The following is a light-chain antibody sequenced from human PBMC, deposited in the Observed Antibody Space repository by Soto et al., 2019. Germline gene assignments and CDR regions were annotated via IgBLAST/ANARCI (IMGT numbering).Light chain of an antibody. J-gene: IGKJ1*01. CDR2: TAS. V-gene: IGKV1-17*01. CDR1: QGIRND. CDR3: LQHNNYPQT. Sequence: DIQMTQSPSSLSASVGDRVTITCRARQGIRNDLGWFQQKPGKAPKRLIYTASSLEGRVPSRFSGSGSGTEVTLTIISLQPEDCAAYYCLQHNNYPQTFGQGTKVEIK.